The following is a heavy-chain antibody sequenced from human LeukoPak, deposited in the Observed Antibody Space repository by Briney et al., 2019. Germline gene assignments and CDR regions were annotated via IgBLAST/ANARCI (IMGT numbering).Heavy chain of an antibody. CDR1: GFTFSSYG. J-gene: IGHJ4*02. V-gene: IGHV3-33*01. CDR3: ARLYCGGDCSL. CDR2: MWYDGSNE. D-gene: IGHD2-21*01. Sequence: PGGSLRLSCAASGFTFSSYGMHWVRQAPGKGLEWVAVMWYDGSNEYYADSVKGRFTISRDSSKNTLYLQMNSLRAEDTAVYYCARLYCGGDCSLWGQGTLVTVSS.